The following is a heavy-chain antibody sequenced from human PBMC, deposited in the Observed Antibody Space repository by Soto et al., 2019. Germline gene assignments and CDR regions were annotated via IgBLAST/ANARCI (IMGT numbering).Heavy chain of an antibody. CDR1: GGTISRYS. CDR3: AREDRDRETGLVPAAIEGMDV. Sequence: QVQLVQSGAEVKKPGSSVKVSCKASGGTISRYSITWVRQAPGHGLEWIGRVIPIFGIPTYAQKFQGRVTITADESTSTAYMELSSLRSDDTAVYYCAREDRDRETGLVPAAIEGMDVWGQGTTVTVSS. J-gene: IGHJ6*02. V-gene: IGHV1-69*08. CDR2: VIPIFGIP. D-gene: IGHD2-2*01.